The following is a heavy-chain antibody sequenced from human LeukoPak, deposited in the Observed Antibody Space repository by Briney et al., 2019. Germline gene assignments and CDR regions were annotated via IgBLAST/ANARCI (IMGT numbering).Heavy chain of an antibody. J-gene: IGHJ4*02. CDR1: GGSISSYY. Sequence: KASETLSLTCTVSGGSISSYYWSWIRQPPGKGLEWIGYIYYSGSTNYNPSLKSRVTISVDTSKNQFSLKLSSVTAADTAVYYCARVGNDPDSSFVDYWGQGTLVTVSS. V-gene: IGHV4-59*01. CDR2: IYYSGST. D-gene: IGHD1-1*01. CDR3: ARVGNDPDSSFVDY.